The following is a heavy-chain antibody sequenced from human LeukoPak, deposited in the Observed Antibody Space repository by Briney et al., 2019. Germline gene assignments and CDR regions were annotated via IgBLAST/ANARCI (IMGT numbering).Heavy chain of an antibody. CDR3: ARGYSINCSSTSCNHYLNWFDP. D-gene: IGHD2-2*01. J-gene: IGHJ5*02. Sequence: VASVKVSCKASGYTFTSYDISWVRQATGQGLEWMGWMNPNSGNTGYAQKFQGRVTMTTNTPISTAYMELSSLRSEDTAIYYCARGYSINCSSTSCNHYLNWFDPWGQGTLVTVSS. V-gene: IGHV1-8*01. CDR1: GYTFTSYD. CDR2: MNPNSGNT.